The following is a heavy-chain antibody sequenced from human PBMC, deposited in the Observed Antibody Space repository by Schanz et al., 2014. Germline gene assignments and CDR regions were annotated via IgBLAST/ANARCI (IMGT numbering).Heavy chain of an antibody. V-gene: IGHV1-46*03. J-gene: IGHJ4*02. D-gene: IGHD6-13*01. CDR3: ARDGEAAAGCDY. CDR1: GYTFTSYY. Sequence: QVQLVQSGAEVKKPGASVKVSCKASGYTFTSYYMHWVRQAPGQGLEWMGIINPSGGSTSYAQKFQGRVTMTRDTSTSTVYMELSSLRSEDTAVYYCARDGEAAAGCDYWGQGTLDTGSS. CDR2: INPSGGST.